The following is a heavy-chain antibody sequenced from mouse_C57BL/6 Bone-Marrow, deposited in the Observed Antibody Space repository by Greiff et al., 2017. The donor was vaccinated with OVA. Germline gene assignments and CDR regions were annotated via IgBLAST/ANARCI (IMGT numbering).Heavy chain of an antibody. CDR1: GYAFSSSW. D-gene: IGHD4-1*01. CDR3: ARNWDGFAY. CDR2: IYPGDGDT. Sequence: VQGVESGPELVKPGASVKISCKASGYAFSSSWMNWVKQRPGKGLEWIGRIYPGDGDTNYNGKFKGKATLTADKSSSTAYMQLSSLTSEDSAVYFCARNWDGFAYWGQGTLVTVSA. V-gene: IGHV1-82*01. J-gene: IGHJ3*01.